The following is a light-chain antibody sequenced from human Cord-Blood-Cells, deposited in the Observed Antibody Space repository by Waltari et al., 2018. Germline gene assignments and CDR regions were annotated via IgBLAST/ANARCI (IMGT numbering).Light chain of an antibody. CDR1: SSDVGGYNY. V-gene: IGLV2-14*01. Sequence: QSALTQPASVSGSPGQSITISCTGTSSDVGGYNYVSWYQQHPGKAPQLMIYEVSNPPSRVFYPFPGSQVGKPGSPAHSGAQAEDEADYYCSSYTSSSTLYVFGTGTKVTVL. CDR2: EVS. J-gene: IGLJ1*01. CDR3: SSYTSSSTLYV.